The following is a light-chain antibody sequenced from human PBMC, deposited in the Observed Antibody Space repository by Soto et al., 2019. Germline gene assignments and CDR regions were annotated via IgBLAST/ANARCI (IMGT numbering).Light chain of an antibody. CDR1: SSDVASYNL. Sequence: QSALTQPASVSGSPGQSITISCTGTSSDVASYNLVSWYQRHPDKAPKLMIYEGSKRPSGVSNRFSGSKSGNTASLTISGLQAEDEADYYCSSYAGSTTRVVFGGGTQLTVL. V-gene: IGLV2-23*01. CDR2: EGS. CDR3: SSYAGSTTRVV. J-gene: IGLJ2*01.